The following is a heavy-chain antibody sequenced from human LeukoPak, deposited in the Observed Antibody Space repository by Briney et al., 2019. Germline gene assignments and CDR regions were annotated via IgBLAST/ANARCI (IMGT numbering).Heavy chain of an antibody. CDR1: GFTFSSYS. Sequence: GGSLRLSCAASGFTFSSYSMNWVRQAPGKGLEWVSSISSSSSYIYYADSVKGRFTISRDNSKNTLYLQMNSLRAEDTAVYYCAKEQPVDPGYDYWGQGTLVTVSS. D-gene: IGHD6-25*01. J-gene: IGHJ4*02. CDR2: ISSSSSYI. CDR3: AKEQPVDPGYDY. V-gene: IGHV3-21*04.